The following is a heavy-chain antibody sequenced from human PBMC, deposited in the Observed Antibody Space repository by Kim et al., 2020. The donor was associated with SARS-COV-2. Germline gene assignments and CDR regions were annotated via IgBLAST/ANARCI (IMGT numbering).Heavy chain of an antibody. CDR3: ARSSRGSFDY. D-gene: IGHD3-16*01. J-gene: IGHJ4*02. V-gene: IGHV4-34*01. Sequence: SETLSLTCAVNGGSFSAYFWNWIRQPPGKGLEWIGEINHVGSTHYNPSLKSRVTMSVYTARNQFSLKVTSVTAADTAMYYCARSSRGSFDYWGQGTLATVSS. CDR2: INHVGST. CDR1: GGSFSAYF.